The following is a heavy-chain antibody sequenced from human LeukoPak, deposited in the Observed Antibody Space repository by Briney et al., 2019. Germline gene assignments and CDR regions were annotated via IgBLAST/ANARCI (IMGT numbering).Heavy chain of an antibody. Sequence: GGSLRLSCAASGFTFSSYWMHWVRQAPGKGLVWVSRINSDGSSTSYADSVKGRFTISRDNAKNSLYLQMNSLRAEDTALYYCAKDIEYSSSCLEDWGQGTLVTVSS. CDR3: AKDIEYSSSCLED. V-gene: IGHV3-74*01. D-gene: IGHD6-13*01. J-gene: IGHJ4*02. CDR1: GFTFSSYW. CDR2: INSDGSST.